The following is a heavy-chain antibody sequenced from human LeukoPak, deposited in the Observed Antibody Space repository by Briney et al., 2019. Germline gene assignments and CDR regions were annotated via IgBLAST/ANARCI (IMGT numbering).Heavy chain of an antibody. CDR1: GFTFRTFP. D-gene: IGHD1-26*01. CDR2: ISAGGDIT. CDR3: AKGGGGSYSNYFDF. Sequence: GGSLRLSCAASGFTFRTFPMGWVRQAPGKGLEWVSAISAGGDITFYSDSVRGRFTISRDNSKETLYLQMNSLRAEDTAVYYCAKGGGGSYSNYFDFWGQGTLVTVSS. J-gene: IGHJ4*02. V-gene: IGHV3-23*01.